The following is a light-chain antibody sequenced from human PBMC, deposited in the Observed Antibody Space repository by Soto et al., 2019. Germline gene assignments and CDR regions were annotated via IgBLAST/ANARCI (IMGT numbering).Light chain of an antibody. J-gene: IGKJ5*01. V-gene: IGKV1-33*01. Sequence: DIQMTQSPSTLSASVGDGVTITCRASQRISTWLAWYQQKQGKAPKLLIYDASNLETGVPSRFSGSGSGTDFTFTISSLQPEDIATYYCQQYDNLPITFGQGTRLEIK. CDR1: QRISTW. CDR2: DAS. CDR3: QQYDNLPIT.